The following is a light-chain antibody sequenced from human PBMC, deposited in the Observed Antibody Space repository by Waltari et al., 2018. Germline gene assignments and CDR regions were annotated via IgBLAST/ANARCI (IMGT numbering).Light chain of an antibody. CDR2: DAS. CDR3: QQYKNWPPLT. CDR1: QIVSTN. Sequence: EIVMTQSPATLSVSPGERATISCRASQIVSTNLAWYQHKPGQAPRLLIYDASTRDTGIQPRFSGSGSGTEFTLTISSLQPEDFAVYYCQQYKNWPPLTFGGGNKVEIK. V-gene: IGKV3-15*01. J-gene: IGKJ4*01.